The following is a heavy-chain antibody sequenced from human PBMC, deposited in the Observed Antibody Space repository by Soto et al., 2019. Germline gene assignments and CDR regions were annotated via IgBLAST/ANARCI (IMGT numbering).Heavy chain of an antibody. CDR2: ISGSGGST. CDR1: GFTFSSYA. V-gene: IGHV3-23*01. J-gene: IGHJ4*02. CDR3: AKGGEEFWSGYYSEFDY. D-gene: IGHD3-3*01. Sequence: GGSLRLSCAASGFTFSSYAMSWVRQAPGKGLEWVSAISGSGGSTYYADSVKGRFTISRDNSKNTLYLQMNSLRAEDTAVYYCAKGGEEFWSGYYSEFDYWGQGTLVTVSS.